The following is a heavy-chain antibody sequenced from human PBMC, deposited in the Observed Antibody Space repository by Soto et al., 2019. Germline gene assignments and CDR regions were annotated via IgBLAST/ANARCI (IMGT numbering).Heavy chain of an antibody. CDR2: IIPIFGTE. Sequence: QVQLVQSGAEGKKPGSSVRVSCKASGGTFSSYAISWVRQAPGQGLEWVGGIIPIFGTENYAQKLQGRVTISADESTSTAYMELSSLRSEDTAVYYCARDRIAGSKYYYGMDVWGQGTTVTVSS. V-gene: IGHV1-69*01. CDR1: GGTFSSYA. J-gene: IGHJ6*02. D-gene: IGHD6-13*01. CDR3: ARDRIAGSKYYYGMDV.